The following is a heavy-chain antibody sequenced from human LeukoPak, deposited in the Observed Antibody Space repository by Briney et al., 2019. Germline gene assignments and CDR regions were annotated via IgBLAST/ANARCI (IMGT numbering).Heavy chain of an antibody. CDR2: IGAYNGNT. V-gene: IGHV1-18*01. CDR1: GYTFSSYG. D-gene: IGHD2-2*01. CDR3: ARDVGDIVTIPAAISVP. J-gene: IGHJ5*02. Sequence: GASVKVSCKASGYTFSSYGISWVRQAPGQGLEWMGWIGAYNGNTNYAQMLQGRVTMTTDTSTSTAYMEVRSLRSDDTAMYYCARDVGDIVTIPAAISVPWGQGTLVTVSS.